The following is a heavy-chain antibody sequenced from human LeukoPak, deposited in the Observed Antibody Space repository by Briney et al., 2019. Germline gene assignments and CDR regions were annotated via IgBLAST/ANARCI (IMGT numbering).Heavy chain of an antibody. CDR3: ARGSITIFGVVTAKYGMDV. CDR1: GGTFSSYA. V-gene: IGHV1-69*04. Sequence: EASVKVSCKASGGTFSSYAISWVRQAPGQGLEWMGRIIPILGIANYAQKFQGRVTITADKSTSTAYMELSSLGSEDTAVYYCARGSITIFGVVTAKYGMDVWGQGTTVTVSS. D-gene: IGHD3-3*01. J-gene: IGHJ6*02. CDR2: IIPILGIA.